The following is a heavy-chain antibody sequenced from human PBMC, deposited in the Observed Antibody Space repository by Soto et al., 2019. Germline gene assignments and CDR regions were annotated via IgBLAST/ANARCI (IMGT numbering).Heavy chain of an antibody. Sequence: ASVKVSCKPAGYTFTSYGITWVRQAPGQGLEWMGWITTDKGKTTYAQKFQGRVTMTEDTSTDTAYMELSSLRSEDTAVYYCATIYSYGYGVDYWGQGTLVTVSS. D-gene: IGHD5-18*01. CDR1: GYTFTSYG. CDR2: ITTDKGKT. CDR3: ATIYSYGYGVDY. J-gene: IGHJ4*02. V-gene: IGHV1-18*01.